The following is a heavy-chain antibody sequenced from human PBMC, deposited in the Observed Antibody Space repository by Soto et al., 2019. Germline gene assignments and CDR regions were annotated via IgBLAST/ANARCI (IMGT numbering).Heavy chain of an antibody. D-gene: IGHD3-22*01. Sequence: GGSLRLSCAASGFTFSSSWMHWVRQAPGKGLVWVSRVSGDGSSTNYADSVKGRFTISRDNAKNTLYLQMNSLTAADTAVYYCARVYDSSGDTVEHWGQGTLVTVSS. CDR1: GFTFSSSW. V-gene: IGHV3-74*01. CDR2: VSGDGSST. J-gene: IGHJ4*02. CDR3: ARVYDSSGDTVEH.